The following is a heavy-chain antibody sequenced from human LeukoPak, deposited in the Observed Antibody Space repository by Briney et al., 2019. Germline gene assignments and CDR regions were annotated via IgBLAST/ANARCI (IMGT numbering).Heavy chain of an antibody. V-gene: IGHV4-30-4*08. CDR2: IYYSGST. Sequence: PSQTLSLTCTVSGGSISSGDYYWSWIRQPPGKGLEWIGYIYYSGSTYYNPSLKSRVTISVDTSKNQFSLKLSSVTAADTAVYYCARGGSHYYDSSGYYSYYFDYWGQGTLVTVSS. J-gene: IGHJ4*02. CDR3: ARGGSHYYDSSGYYSYYFDY. D-gene: IGHD3-22*01. CDR1: GGSISSGDYY.